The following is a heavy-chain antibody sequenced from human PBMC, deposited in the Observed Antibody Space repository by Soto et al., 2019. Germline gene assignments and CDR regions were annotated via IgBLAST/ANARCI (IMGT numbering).Heavy chain of an antibody. D-gene: IGHD6-13*01. CDR3: ARAARTREGSTIIAAAVYDY. CDR1: GFTFSSYG. Sequence: GGSLRLSCAASGFTFSSYGMHWVRQAPGKGLEWVAVIWYDGSNKYYADSVKGRFTISRDNSKNTLYLQMNSLRAEDTAVYYCARAARTREGSTIIAAAVYDYWGQGTLVTVSS. V-gene: IGHV3-33*01. J-gene: IGHJ4*02. CDR2: IWYDGSNK.